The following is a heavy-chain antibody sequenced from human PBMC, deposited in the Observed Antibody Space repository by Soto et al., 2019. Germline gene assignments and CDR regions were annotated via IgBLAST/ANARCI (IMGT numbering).Heavy chain of an antibody. J-gene: IGHJ4*02. CDR1: GGSISGYY. CDR2: IYYSGST. Sequence: SETLCLTCTVAGGSISGYYWSWVRQPPGKGLEYIGFIYYSGSTNYNPSLKSRVTISVDTSKNQFSLKLSSVTAADTAVYYCARHAGPGIAAAGDYWGQGTLVTVSS. CDR3: ARHAGPGIAAAGDY. D-gene: IGHD6-13*01. V-gene: IGHV4-59*08.